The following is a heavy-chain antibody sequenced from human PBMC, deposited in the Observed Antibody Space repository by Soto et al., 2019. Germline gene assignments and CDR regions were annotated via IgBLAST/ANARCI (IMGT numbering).Heavy chain of an antibody. Sequence: GGSLRLSCAASGFTFSSYSMNWVRQAPGKGLEWVSSISSSSSYIYYADSVKGRFTISRDNAKNSLYLQMNSLRAEDTAVYYCARAEGLTYYDYIWGSYPPLYYFDYWGQGTLVTVSS. CDR3: ARAEGLTYYDYIWGSYPPLYYFDY. CDR1: GFTFSSYS. D-gene: IGHD3-16*02. CDR2: ISSSSSYI. J-gene: IGHJ4*02. V-gene: IGHV3-21*01.